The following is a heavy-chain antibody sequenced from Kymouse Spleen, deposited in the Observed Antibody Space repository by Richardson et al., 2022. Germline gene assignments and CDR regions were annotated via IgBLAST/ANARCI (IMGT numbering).Heavy chain of an antibody. Sequence: QVQLQQWGAGLLKPSETLSLTCAVYGGSFSGYYWSWIRQPPGKGLEWIGEINHSGSTNYNPSLKSRVTISVDTSKNQFSLKLSSVTAADTAVYYCARGGRYSSGWFDPWGQGTLVTVSS. J-gene: IGHJ5*02. V-gene: IGHV4-34*01. D-gene: IGHD6-19*01. CDR1: GGSFSGYY. CDR3: ARGGRYSSGWFDP. CDR2: INHSGST.